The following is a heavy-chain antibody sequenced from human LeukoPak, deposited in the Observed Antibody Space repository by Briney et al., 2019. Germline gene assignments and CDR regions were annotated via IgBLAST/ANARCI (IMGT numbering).Heavy chain of an antibody. CDR2: INHSGST. Sequence: PSETLSLTCAVYGGSFSGYYWSWIRQPPGKGLEWIGEINHSGSTNYNPSLKSRVTISVDTSKNQFSLKLSSVTAADTAVYYCARGEIVVVPAAPREYYYYGMDVWGRGTTVTVSS. CDR1: GGSFSGYY. D-gene: IGHD2-2*01. CDR3: ARGEIVVVPAAPREYYYYGMDV. J-gene: IGHJ6*02. V-gene: IGHV4-34*01.